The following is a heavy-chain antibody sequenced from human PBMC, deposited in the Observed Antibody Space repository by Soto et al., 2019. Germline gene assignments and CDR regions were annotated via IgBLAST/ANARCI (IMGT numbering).Heavy chain of an antibody. Sequence: EVQLVESGGGSVQPGGSLRLSCAASGFTVSGHWMHWVRQEPGRGLVWVSLISPDGSVTTYADSVKGRFTISRDNAKNTLTLQMNSLRAEDTAVYYCARGINYAMDVWGKGTTVTVSS. CDR2: ISPDGSVT. CDR3: ARGINYAMDV. J-gene: IGHJ6*04. V-gene: IGHV3-74*01. CDR1: GFTVSGHW.